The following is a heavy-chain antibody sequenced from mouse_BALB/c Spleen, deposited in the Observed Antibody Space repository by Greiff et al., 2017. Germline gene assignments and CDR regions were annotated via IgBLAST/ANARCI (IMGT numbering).Heavy chain of an antibody. CDR2: IWAGGST. J-gene: IGHJ4*01. Sequence: VQLQESGPGLVAPSQSLSITCTVSGFSLTSYGVHWVRQPPGKGLEWLGVIWAGGSTNYNSALMSRLSISKDNSKSQVFLKMNSLQTDDTAMYYCARYDYEDYYAMDYWGQGTSVTVSS. D-gene: IGHD2-4*01. V-gene: IGHV2-9*02. CDR1: GFSLTSYG. CDR3: ARYDYEDYYAMDY.